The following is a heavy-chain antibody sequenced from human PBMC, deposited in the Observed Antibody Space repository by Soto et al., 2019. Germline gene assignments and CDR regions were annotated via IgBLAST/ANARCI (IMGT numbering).Heavy chain of an antibody. D-gene: IGHD6-13*01. CDR2: IKVDGSET. Sequence: GSLRLSCGASGFIISNYWMTWVRQSPGRGLEWVANIKVDGSETNYVDSVKGRFTISRDNAKNSLYLQMNNLRGEDTAVYFCARDDTRSNFLTWYDALDIWGQGTMVTVSS. CDR1: GFIISNYW. J-gene: IGHJ3*02. CDR3: ARDDTRSNFLTWYDALDI. V-gene: IGHV3-7*03.